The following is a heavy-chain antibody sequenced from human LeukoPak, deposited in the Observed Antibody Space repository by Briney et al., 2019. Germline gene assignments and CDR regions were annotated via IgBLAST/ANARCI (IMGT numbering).Heavy chain of an antibody. Sequence: SETLSLTCSVSGGSISGYSWSWIRQPPGKGLEWIGYIYHSGSTNYNPSLKSRLTISVDTSKNQLPLQLTSVTTADTAVYYCARDSNEAIFGVITLAFDYWSQGTPVSVSS. CDR2: IYHSGST. J-gene: IGHJ4*02. V-gene: IGHV4-59*01. D-gene: IGHD3-3*01. CDR1: GGSISGYS. CDR3: ARDSNEAIFGVITLAFDY.